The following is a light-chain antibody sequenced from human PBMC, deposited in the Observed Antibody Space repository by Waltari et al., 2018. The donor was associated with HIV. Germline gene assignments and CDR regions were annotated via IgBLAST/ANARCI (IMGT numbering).Light chain of an antibody. CDR1: SSDIGGYKY. CDR3: AAWDDRLNGWV. V-gene: IGLV2-14*01. CDR2: EVS. J-gene: IGLJ3*02. Sequence: QSALTQPASVSGSPGQSITISCTGTSSDIGGYKYVSWYQQQPGKAPKLMISEVSNRPSGVSNRFSGSKSGNTASLTISGLQSEDEADYYCAAWDDRLNGWVFGGGTKLTVL.